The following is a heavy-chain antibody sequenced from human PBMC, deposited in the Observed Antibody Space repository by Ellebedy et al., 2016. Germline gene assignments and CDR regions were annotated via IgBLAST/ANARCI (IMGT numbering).Heavy chain of an antibody. CDR1: GFSFSNYF. V-gene: IGHV3-23*01. CDR3: RQGHYFDQ. Sequence: GGSLRLXCATSGFSFSNYFMTWIRRAPGKGLAWVATISGAGYTTFFADSVKGRFTISRDNSKNTLYLQMNNLRVDDTALYYCRQGHYFDQWGQGALVTVSS. J-gene: IGHJ4*02. CDR2: ISGAGYTT.